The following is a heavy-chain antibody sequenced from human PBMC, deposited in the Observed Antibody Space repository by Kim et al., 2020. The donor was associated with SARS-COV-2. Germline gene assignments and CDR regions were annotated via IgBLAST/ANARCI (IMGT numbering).Heavy chain of an antibody. J-gene: IGHJ5*02. V-gene: IGHV4-39*01. CDR1: GGSISTSSYY. D-gene: IGHD1-7*01. Sequence: SETLSLTCTVSGGSISTSSYYWAWIRQPPGKGLEWIGSVYYSGTTYYNPSLKSRVTISVDTSENQFSMKLHSVTAADTAVYYCARSNYKFDSWFDPWGQGTLVTVSS. CDR3: ARSNYKFDSWFDP. CDR2: VYYSGTT.